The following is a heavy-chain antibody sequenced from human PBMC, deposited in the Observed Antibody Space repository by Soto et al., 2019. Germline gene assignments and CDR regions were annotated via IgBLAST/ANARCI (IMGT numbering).Heavy chain of an antibody. CDR2: TNHSGST. CDR1: GGSFSGYY. Sequence: QVQLQQWGAGLLKPSETLSLTCAVYGGSFSGYYWSWIRQPPGKGLEWIGETNHSGSTNYNPSLKSRVTISVDTSKNQFSLKLSSVTAADTAVYYCARGLVVVVAATTTTSSYFDYWGQGTLVTVSS. CDR3: ARGLVVVVAATTTTSSYFDY. D-gene: IGHD2-15*01. J-gene: IGHJ4*02. V-gene: IGHV4-34*01.